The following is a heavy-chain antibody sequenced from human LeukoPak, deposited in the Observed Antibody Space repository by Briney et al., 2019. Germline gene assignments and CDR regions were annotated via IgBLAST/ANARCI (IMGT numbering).Heavy chain of an antibody. D-gene: IGHD5-12*01. J-gene: IGHJ4*02. V-gene: IGHV1-2*02. CDR2: INPNSGGT. CDR1: GYTFTGYY. CDR3: AKPGYSGYDYHFDY. Sequence: GASVKVSCKASGYTFTGYYMHWARQAPGQGLEWMGWINPNSGGTNYAQKFQGRVTMTRDTSISTAYMELSRLRSDDTAVYYCAKPGYSGYDYHFDYWGQGTLVTVSS.